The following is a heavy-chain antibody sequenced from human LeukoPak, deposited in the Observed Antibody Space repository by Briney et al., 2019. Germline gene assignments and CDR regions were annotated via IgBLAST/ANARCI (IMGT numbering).Heavy chain of an antibody. CDR3: ARADDYGNTAWNFDY. CDR1: GGSISSSSYY. V-gene: IGHV4-39*07. D-gene: IGHD4-11*01. CDR2: IYYSGST. Sequence: SETLSLTCTVSGGSISSSSYYWGWIRQPPGKGLEWIGSIYYSGSTYYNPSLKSRVTISVDTSKNQFSLKLRSVTAADTAVYYCARADDYGNTAWNFDYWGQGTLVTVSS. J-gene: IGHJ4*02.